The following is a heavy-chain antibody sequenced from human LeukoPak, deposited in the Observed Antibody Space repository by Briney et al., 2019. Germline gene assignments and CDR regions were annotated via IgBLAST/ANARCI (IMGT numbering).Heavy chain of an antibody. D-gene: IGHD6-25*01. CDR3: AKGSAAGRPYYFDY. CDR1: GFTFGKYW. V-gene: IGHV3-7*03. J-gene: IGHJ4*02. Sequence: GGSLRLSCVASGFTFGKYWMSWVRQAPGKGLEWVANIKLDGSEKNYVDSVKGRFTISRDNTKNSLYLQMNSLRAEDTAVYFCAKGSAAGRPYYFDYWGQGTLVTVSS. CDR2: IKLDGSEK.